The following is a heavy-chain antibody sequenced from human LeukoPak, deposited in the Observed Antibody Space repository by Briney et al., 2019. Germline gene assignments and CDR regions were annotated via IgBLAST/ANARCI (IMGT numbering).Heavy chain of an antibody. Sequence: ASVKVSCKASGYTFTGYYMHWVRQAPGQGLEWMGWINPNSGGTNYAQKFQGRVTMTRDTSISTAYMELSRLRSDDTAVYYCARHMVRGSHYFDYWGQGTLVTVSS. CDR3: ARHMVRGSHYFDY. V-gene: IGHV1-2*02. CDR2: INPNSGGT. CDR1: GYTFTGYY. D-gene: IGHD3-10*01. J-gene: IGHJ4*02.